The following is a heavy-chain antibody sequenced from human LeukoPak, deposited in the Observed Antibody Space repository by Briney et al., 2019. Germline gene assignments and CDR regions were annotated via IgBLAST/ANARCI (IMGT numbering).Heavy chain of an antibody. CDR3: ARGLYCGGDCYLFDY. D-gene: IGHD2-21*02. J-gene: IGHJ4*02. CDR1: GGSFSDYY. Sequence: PSETLSLTCAVYGGSFSDYYWSWIRQPPGKGLEWIGKINHSGSTNYSPSHKSRVTVSVDTSKNQFSLKLSSVTAADTAVYYCARGLYCGGDCYLFDYWGQGTLVTVSS. CDR2: INHSGST. V-gene: IGHV4-34*01.